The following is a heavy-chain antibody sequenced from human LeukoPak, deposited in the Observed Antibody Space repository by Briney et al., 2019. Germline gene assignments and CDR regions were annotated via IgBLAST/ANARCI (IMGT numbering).Heavy chain of an antibody. CDR1: GYSISSGYY. CDR3: ARVRLTKLYYFDY. J-gene: IGHJ4*02. V-gene: IGHV4-38-2*02. Sequence: SETLALTCTVSGYSISSGYYWGWIRQPPGKGLEWIGSIYHSGSTYYNPSLKSRVTISVDTSKNQFSLKLSSVTAADTAVYYCARVRLTKLYYFDYWGQGTLVTVSS. CDR2: IYHSGST. D-gene: IGHD5-12*01.